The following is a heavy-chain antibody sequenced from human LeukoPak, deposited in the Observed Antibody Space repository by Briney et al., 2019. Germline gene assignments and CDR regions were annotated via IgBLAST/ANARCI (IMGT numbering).Heavy chain of an antibody. J-gene: IGHJ4*02. V-gene: IGHV3-23*01. Sequence: GGSLRLSCAASGFTFSSNAMSWVRQAPGKGLEWVSAVSVSADSTYYADSVKGRFTIPRDSSRNMVYLQMNSLRVEDTAIYYCAKASPYYDVLTGYYYYFDYWGQGTLVTVSS. CDR3: AKASPYYDVLTGYYYYFDY. CDR2: VSVSADST. CDR1: GFTFSSNA. D-gene: IGHD3-9*01.